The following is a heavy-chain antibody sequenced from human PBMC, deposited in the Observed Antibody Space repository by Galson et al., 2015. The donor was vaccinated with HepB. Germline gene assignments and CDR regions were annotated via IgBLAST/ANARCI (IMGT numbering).Heavy chain of an antibody. D-gene: IGHD6-6*01. CDR1: GGTFSSYA. Sequence: SVKVSCKASGGTFSSYAFSWVRQAPGQGLEWMGGIIPILGIANYAQKFQGRVTITADKSTSTAYMELSSLRSEDTAVYYCATTPLIAAHGPLDYWGQGTLVTVSS. J-gene: IGHJ4*02. CDR2: IIPILGIA. V-gene: IGHV1-69*10. CDR3: ATTPLIAAHGPLDY.